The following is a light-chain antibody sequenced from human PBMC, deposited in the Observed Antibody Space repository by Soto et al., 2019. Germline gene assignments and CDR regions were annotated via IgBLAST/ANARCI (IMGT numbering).Light chain of an antibody. CDR2: EVS. V-gene: IGLV2-14*02. CDR3: ASYTSSSTSVI. J-gene: IGLJ2*01. Sequence: QSAPTQPASVSGSPGQSITISCTGTSTDVGSHYLVSWYQQHPDKAPKLIIFEVSNRPSGISSRFSGSKSGNTASLTISGLQAEDEADYYCASYTSSSTSVIFGRGTKLTVL. CDR1: STDVGSHYL.